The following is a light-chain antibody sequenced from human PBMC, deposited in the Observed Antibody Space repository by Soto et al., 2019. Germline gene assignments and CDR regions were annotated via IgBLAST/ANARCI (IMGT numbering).Light chain of an antibody. V-gene: IGKV1-5*01. CDR3: HQYNSYALT. CDR1: QSISSW. Sequence: DIQMTQSPSTLYASVGDRVTITCRASQSISSWLAWYQQKPGKAPKLLIYDASSLESGVPSRFSGSGSGTEFTLTISSLLPDDFATYYCHQYNSYALTFGGGTKVDIK. J-gene: IGKJ4*01. CDR2: DAS.